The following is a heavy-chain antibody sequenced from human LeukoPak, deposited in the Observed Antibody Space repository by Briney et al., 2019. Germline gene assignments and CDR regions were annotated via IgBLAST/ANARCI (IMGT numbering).Heavy chain of an antibody. CDR3: ARDMHV. CDR1: GFIFSSYS. CDR2: ISSNSAYI. V-gene: IGHV3-21*01. J-gene: IGHJ6*02. Sequence: GGSLRLSCAASGFIFSSYSMNWVRHAPGKGLEWASSISSNSAYIYYADSVKGRFTISRDNAKNSLYLQMNSLRAEDTAVYYCARDMHVWGQGTTVTVSS.